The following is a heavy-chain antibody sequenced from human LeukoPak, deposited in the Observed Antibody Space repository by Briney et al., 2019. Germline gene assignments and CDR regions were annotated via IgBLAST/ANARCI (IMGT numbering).Heavy chain of an antibody. CDR2: IKQDGSEA. Sequence: GGSLRLSFAASGFTFSSYWMTWVRQAPGEGLEWVANIKQDGSEAYYVDSVKGRFTVSRDNAKNSLYLQLNSLGAEDTAVYYCATRYCTIPACRASSYHCMDNWGKGTTVTVSS. CDR3: ATRYCTIPACRASSYHCMDN. J-gene: IGHJ6*03. CDR1: GFTFSSYW. D-gene: IGHD2-8*01. V-gene: IGHV3-7*01.